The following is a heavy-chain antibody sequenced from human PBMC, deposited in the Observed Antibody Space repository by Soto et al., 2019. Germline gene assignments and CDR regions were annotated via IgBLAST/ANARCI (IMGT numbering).Heavy chain of an antibody. J-gene: IGHJ4*02. Sequence: QLQLQESGPGLVKPSETLSLTCTVSGGSISSSTYHWAWIRQPPGKGLEWSASIYYTGTTYYSPSLKSRVTLSVDTSKNHFSLKLSSVTAADTAVYYCSRERESASEHWGQGTLVTVSS. CDR1: GGSISSSTYH. CDR3: SRERESASEH. V-gene: IGHV4-39*02. CDR2: IYYTGTT.